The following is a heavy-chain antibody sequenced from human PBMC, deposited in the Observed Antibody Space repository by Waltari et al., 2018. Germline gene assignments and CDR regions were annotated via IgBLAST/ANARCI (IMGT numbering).Heavy chain of an antibody. CDR2: ISYNARNK. D-gene: IGHD3-22*01. CDR1: EFTLSSYA. CDR3: ARDYCDRTNCHGMDV. Sequence: QVQLVESGGGVVQPGRSLRLSCEASEFTLSSYAMHWVRQAPGKGLEWVAVISYNARNKYYVDSVKGRFTISRDNSKKTLYLQMNSLRAEDTAVYYCARDYCDRTNCHGMDVWGQGTTVTVSS. J-gene: IGHJ6*02. V-gene: IGHV3-30*04.